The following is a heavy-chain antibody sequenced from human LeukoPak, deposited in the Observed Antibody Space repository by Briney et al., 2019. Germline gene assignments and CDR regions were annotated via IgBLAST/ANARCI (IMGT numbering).Heavy chain of an antibody. CDR3: ARDTGWYFDL. D-gene: IGHD4-17*01. V-gene: IGHV3-74*01. CDR2: ITGDGIST. CDR1: GFTFSGYW. Sequence: GGSLRLSCAASGFTFSGYWMHWVCQAPGMGLVWVSRITGDGISTSYADSVKGRFTISRDNAKNTLYLQMISLRAEDTAVYYCARDTGWYFDLWGRGTLVTVSS. J-gene: IGHJ2*01.